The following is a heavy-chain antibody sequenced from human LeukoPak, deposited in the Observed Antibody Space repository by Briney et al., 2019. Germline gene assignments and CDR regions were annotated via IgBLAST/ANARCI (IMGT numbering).Heavy chain of an antibody. CDR3: ARGYYDSSGYYYPDY. CDR2: IIPIFGTA. V-gene: IGHV1-69*05. CDR1: GGTFSSYA. D-gene: IGHD3-22*01. J-gene: IGHJ4*02. Sequence: GASVKVSCKASGGTFSSYAISWVRQAPGQGLEWMGGIIPIFGTANYAQKFQGRVTITTDESTSTAYMELSSLRSEDTAVYHCARGYYDSSGYYYPDYWGQGTLLTVSS.